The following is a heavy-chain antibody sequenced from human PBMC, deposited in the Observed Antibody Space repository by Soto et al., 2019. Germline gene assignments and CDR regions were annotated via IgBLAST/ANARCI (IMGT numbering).Heavy chain of an antibody. D-gene: IGHD2-2*02. CDR3: ARGQYPVVVPAAIQRWFDP. V-gene: IGHV4-34*01. J-gene: IGHJ5*02. Sequence: PSETLSLTCAVYGGSFSGYYWSWIRQPPGKGLEWIGEINHSGSTNYNPSLKSRVTISVDTSKNQFSLKLSSVTAADTAVYYCARGQYPVVVPAAIQRWFDPWGQGTLVTVAS. CDR2: INHSGST. CDR1: GGSFSGYY.